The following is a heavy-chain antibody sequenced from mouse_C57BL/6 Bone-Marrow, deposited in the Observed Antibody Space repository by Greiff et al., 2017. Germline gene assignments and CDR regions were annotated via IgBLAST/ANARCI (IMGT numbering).Heavy chain of an antibody. Sequence: QVQLQQPGAELVRPGTSVKLSCKASGYTFTSYWMHWVKQRPGQGLEWIGVIDPSDSYTNYNQKFKGKATLTVDTSSSTAYMQLSSLTAEDSAVYCCARRFYYDCSSYVGGYWGQGTTLTVSS. D-gene: IGHD1-1*01. V-gene: IGHV1-59*01. J-gene: IGHJ2*01. CDR1: GYTFTSYW. CDR2: IDPSDSYT. CDR3: ARRFYYDCSSYVGGY.